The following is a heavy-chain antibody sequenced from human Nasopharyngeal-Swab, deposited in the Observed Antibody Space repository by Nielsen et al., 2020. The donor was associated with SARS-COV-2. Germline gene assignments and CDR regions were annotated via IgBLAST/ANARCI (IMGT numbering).Heavy chain of an antibody. CDR3: AITRLTPFDY. V-gene: IGHV5-10-1*01. CDR2: IDPSDSYA. CDR1: GYSFSSYW. J-gene: IGHJ4*02. Sequence: GESLKISCEGSGYSFSSYWINWVRQTPGKGLEWLGRIDPSDSYAKYSPSFQGHVTISADRSISPAYLQWSSLKASDTATYYCAITRLTPFDYWGQGTLVTVSS. D-gene: IGHD3-9*01.